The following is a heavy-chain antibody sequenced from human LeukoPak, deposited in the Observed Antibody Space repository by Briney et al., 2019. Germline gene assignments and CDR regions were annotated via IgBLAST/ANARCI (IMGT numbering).Heavy chain of an antibody. Sequence: GASVKVSCKASGYTFTTFGVSWVRQAPGQGLEWMGWISPYNGNTNYAQRFQGRVTMTTDTSTRTAYMELGSLRPDDTAVYYCARDCEPINLAGASTYFDYWGQGTLVTVSS. D-gene: IGHD1-26*01. V-gene: IGHV1-18*01. J-gene: IGHJ4*02. CDR2: ISPYNGNT. CDR1: GYTFTTFG. CDR3: ARDCEPINLAGASTYFDY.